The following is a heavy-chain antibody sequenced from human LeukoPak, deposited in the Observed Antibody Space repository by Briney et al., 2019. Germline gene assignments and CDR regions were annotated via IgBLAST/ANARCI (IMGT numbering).Heavy chain of an antibody. CDR3: AKRGGLPPLDYYYYYMDV. CDR2: ISGSGGST. D-gene: IGHD2-21*02. CDR1: GFTFSSFA. V-gene: IGHV3-23*01. Sequence: GGSLRLSCAASGFTFSSFAMSWVRQAPGKGLEWVSAISGSGGSTYYADSVKGRFTISRDNSKNTLYLQMNSLRAEDTAVYYCAKRGGLPPLDYYYYYMDVWGKGATVTVSS. J-gene: IGHJ6*03.